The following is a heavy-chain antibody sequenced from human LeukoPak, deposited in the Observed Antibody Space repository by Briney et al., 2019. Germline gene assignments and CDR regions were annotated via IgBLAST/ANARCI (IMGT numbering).Heavy chain of an antibody. CDR2: IIPIFGTA. J-gene: IGHJ4*02. Sequence: SVKVSCRASGYTFTGYYMSWVRQAPGQGLEWMGGIIPIFGTANYAQKFQGRVTITADESTSTAYMELSSLRSEDTAVYYCARDGGYDQGLDYWGQGTLVTVSS. V-gene: IGHV1-69*13. CDR1: GYTFTGYY. CDR3: ARDGGYDQGLDY. D-gene: IGHD3-16*01.